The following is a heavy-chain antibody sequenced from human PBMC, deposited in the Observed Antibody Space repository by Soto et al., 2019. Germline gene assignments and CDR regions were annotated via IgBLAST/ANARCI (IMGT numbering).Heavy chain of an antibody. Sequence: SVKVSCKASGDTFNNYAISWVRQAPGQGLEWVGGIIPNVDAANSAQKFQGRVTITADESTSTAYMELSRLRSEDTAVYYCAKGSYYDSSSSFDTTGMYHRYFGLDVWGQGTPVTVSS. CDR3: AKGSYYDSSSSFDTTGMYHRYFGLDV. V-gene: IGHV1-69*13. J-gene: IGHJ6*02. CDR1: GDTFNNYA. D-gene: IGHD3-16*01. CDR2: IIPNVDAA.